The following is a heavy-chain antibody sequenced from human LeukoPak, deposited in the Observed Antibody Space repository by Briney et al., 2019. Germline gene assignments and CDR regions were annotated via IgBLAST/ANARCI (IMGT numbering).Heavy chain of an antibody. CDR2: IFASGST. CDR1: GASISSGRYY. J-gene: IGHJ4*02. Sequence: PSETLSLTCNVSGASISSGRYYWSWIRQPAGKGLEWIGRIFASGSTNYNPSLKSRVTISLDTSKNQLSLKLSSVTAADTAVYYCARRTMVRGAFDYWGQGTLVTVSS. D-gene: IGHD3-10*01. CDR3: ARRTMVRGAFDY. V-gene: IGHV4-61*02.